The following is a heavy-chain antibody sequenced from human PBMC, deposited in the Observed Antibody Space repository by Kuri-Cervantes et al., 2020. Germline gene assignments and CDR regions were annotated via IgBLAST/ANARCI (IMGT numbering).Heavy chain of an antibody. CDR1: VFLLTTSGMS. CDR3: ARTSLHQWFPYDHYMDV. V-gene: IGHV2-70*20. J-gene: IGHJ6*03. CDR2: IDWDDEK. Sequence: SGPTLVKPTQTRTLTCTFSVFLLTTSGMSVTWVRQPPGKAMEWLALIDWDDEKYYSTSLKTRLSISKDTSKNQVVLTVTNVDPVDTATYYCARTSLHQWFPYDHYMDVWGKGTTVTVSS. D-gene: IGHD5-18*01.